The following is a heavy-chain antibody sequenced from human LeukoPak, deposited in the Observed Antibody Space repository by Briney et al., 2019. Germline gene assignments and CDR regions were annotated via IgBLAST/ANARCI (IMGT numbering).Heavy chain of an antibody. J-gene: IGHJ4*02. D-gene: IGHD4-23*01. CDR1: GVAFSSYA. CDR2: ISYDGIIE. Sequence: GGSLRLSCAASGVAFSSYAMHWVRQAPGKGLEWVAIISYDGIIEDYSDSVKGRFTISRDNFKNTLFLQMNSLRDEDTAVYYCATTLDYGGNSGVDYWGQGTLVTVSS. CDR3: ATTLDYGGNSGVDY. V-gene: IGHV3-30*04.